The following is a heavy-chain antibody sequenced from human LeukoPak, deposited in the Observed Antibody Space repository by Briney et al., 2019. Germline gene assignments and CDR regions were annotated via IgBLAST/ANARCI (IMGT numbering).Heavy chain of an antibody. Sequence: GRSLRLSCAASGLTFSSYGMHWVRQAPGKGLEWVAVISYDGSNKYYADSVRGRFTISRDNAESSLYLQMNSLRVEDTAVYYCVRNLAVAGTCFDSWGQGTLVTVSS. V-gene: IGHV3-30*03. CDR3: VRNLAVAGTCFDS. CDR2: ISYDGSNK. CDR1: GLTFSSYG. D-gene: IGHD6-19*01. J-gene: IGHJ4*02.